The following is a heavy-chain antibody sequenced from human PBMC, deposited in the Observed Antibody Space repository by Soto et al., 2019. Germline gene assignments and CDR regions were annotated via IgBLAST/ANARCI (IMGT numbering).Heavy chain of an antibody. V-gene: IGHV2-70*11. CDR2: IDWDDDK. Sequence: SGPTLVNPTQTLTLTCTFSGFSLSTSGMCVSWIRQPPGKALEWLARIDWDDDKYYSTSLKTRLTISKDTSKNQVVLTMTNMDPVDTATYYCARVTITIFGVVIPDYWGQGTLVTVSS. CDR3: ARVTITIFGVVIPDY. J-gene: IGHJ4*02. CDR1: GFSLSTSGMC. D-gene: IGHD3-3*01.